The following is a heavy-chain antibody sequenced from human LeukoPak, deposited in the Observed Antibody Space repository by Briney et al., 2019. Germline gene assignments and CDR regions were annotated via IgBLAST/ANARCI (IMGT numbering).Heavy chain of an antibody. J-gene: IGHJ4*02. D-gene: IGHD2-8*01. CDR3: TRDLYSMYAK. V-gene: IGHV3-21*04. Sequence: PGGSLRLSCLASGFTFNTCAMNWVRQAPGGGLEWVAALSGDRSHIYHADSVMGRFTISRDNVKNSLYLQMNSLRADDTAVYYCTRDLYSMYAKWGQGTLVTVSS. CDR2: LSGDRSHI. CDR1: GFTFNTCA.